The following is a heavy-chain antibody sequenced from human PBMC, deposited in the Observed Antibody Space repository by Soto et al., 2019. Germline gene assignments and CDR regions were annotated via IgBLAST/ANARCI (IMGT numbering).Heavy chain of an antibody. V-gene: IGHV1-69*06. J-gene: IGHJ2*01. CDR1: GGTFNSYA. CDR3: AIVRHPPYGSGWRSFYGYFDV. Sequence: QGQLVQSGAEVKKPGSSVKVSCKASGGTFNSYALTWVRQAPGHGREWMGGISPILRSTNYAQKFQGRVTITANRSTSTASMELSSLRSDDPAGDYCAIVRHPPYGSGWRSFYGYFDVWGRGTLVTGSS. CDR2: ISPILRST. D-gene: IGHD6-19*01.